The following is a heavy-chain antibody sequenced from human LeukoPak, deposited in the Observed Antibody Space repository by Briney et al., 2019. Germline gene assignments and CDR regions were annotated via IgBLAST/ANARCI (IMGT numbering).Heavy chain of an antibody. J-gene: IGHJ4*02. CDR2: ISFDANNK. CDR1: GFTFSSYW. D-gene: IGHD2-15*01. Sequence: GGSLRLSCAASGFTFSSYWMSWVRQAPGKGLEWVAVISFDANNKDYADSVKGRFTLSRDNSKNTMYLQMDSLRNEDTAVYYCATDWVVVPGRGGFDYWGQGTLVTVSS. CDR3: ATDWVVVPGRGGFDY. V-gene: IGHV3-30-3*01.